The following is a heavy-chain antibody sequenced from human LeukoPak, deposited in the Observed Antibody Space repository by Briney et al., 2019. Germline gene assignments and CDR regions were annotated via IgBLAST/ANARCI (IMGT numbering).Heavy chain of an antibody. CDR1: GGSFSGYY. Sequence: SETLSLTCAVYGGSFSGYYLSWIRQPPGKGPEWIGEINHSGSTNYNPSLKSRVTISVDTSKNQFSLKLSSVTAADTAVYYCARGPFRYDFWSGLPRPYYFDYWGQGTLVTVSS. CDR2: INHSGST. D-gene: IGHD3-3*01. V-gene: IGHV4-34*01. CDR3: ARGPFRYDFWSGLPRPYYFDY. J-gene: IGHJ4*02.